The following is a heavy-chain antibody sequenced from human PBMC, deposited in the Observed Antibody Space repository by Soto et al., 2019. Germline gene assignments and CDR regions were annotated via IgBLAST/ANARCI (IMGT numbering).Heavy chain of an antibody. Sequence: PSETLYLTCAVYVGSFSGYHWSWIRQPPGKGLEWIGEINDIGNTKYNPSLKSRATMSVDTSKNQFSLELSSVTAADTAVYYCARGSQNDYGDSRWFDPWGQGTLVTVS. J-gene: IGHJ5*02. D-gene: IGHD4-17*01. CDR3: ARGSQNDYGDSRWFDP. V-gene: IGHV4-34*01. CDR1: VGSFSGYH. CDR2: INDIGNT.